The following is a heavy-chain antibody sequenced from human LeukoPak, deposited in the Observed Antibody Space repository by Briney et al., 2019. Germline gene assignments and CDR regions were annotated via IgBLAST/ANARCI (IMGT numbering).Heavy chain of an antibody. D-gene: IGHD3-22*01. V-gene: IGHV4-39*07. J-gene: IGHJ3*02. CDR2: IYYSGST. Sequence: PSETLSLTCTVSGGSISRTTYYWGWIRQPPGKGLEWIGSIYYSGSTYYTPSLKSRITISVDTSKNQFSLKLSSVTAADTAVYYCARDQYYYDSSGYSGAFDIWGQGTMVTVSS. CDR1: GGSISRTTYY. CDR3: ARDQYYYDSSGYSGAFDI.